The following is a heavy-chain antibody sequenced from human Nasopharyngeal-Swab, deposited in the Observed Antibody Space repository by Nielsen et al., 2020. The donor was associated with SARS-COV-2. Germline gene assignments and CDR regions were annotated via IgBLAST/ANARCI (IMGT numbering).Heavy chain of an antibody. CDR2: ISRDGGIT. V-gene: IGHV3-43*02. Sequence: ETLSLTCAASGFTFDDYAMHWVRQGPGKGLEWVSLISRDGGITYYADSVKGRFTISRDNSKNSLYLQMNSLRTEDTALYYCAKDGDGYNSDAFDIWGQGTMVIVSS. CDR3: AKDGDGYNSDAFDI. CDR1: GFTFDDYA. D-gene: IGHD5-24*01. J-gene: IGHJ3*02.